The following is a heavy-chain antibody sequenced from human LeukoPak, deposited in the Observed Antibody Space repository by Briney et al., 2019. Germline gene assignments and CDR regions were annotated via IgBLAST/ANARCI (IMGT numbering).Heavy chain of an antibody. J-gene: IGHJ4*02. V-gene: IGHV3-30*04. CDR3: ANSGSGSYYNTGGDY. CDR1: GFTFSSYA. D-gene: IGHD3-10*01. CDR2: ISYDGSNK. Sequence: GGSLRLSCAASGFTFSSYAMHWVRQAPGKGLEWVAVISYDGSNKYYADSVKGRFTISRDNSKNTLCLQMNSLRAEDTAVYYCANSGSGSYYNTGGDYWGQGTLVTVSS.